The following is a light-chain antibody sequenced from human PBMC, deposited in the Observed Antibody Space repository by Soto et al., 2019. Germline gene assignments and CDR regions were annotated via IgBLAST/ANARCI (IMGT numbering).Light chain of an antibody. J-gene: IGKJ2*01. CDR1: QTVSSSY. CDR2: AAS. CDR3: QQFTPSHQYT. Sequence: EIVLTQSPGTLSLSPGERATLSCRASQTVSSSYLDWYQQKPGQAPRLLIYAASSRATGIPDRFSAGGSGTDFTLTISRLEPEDFAVYYCQQFTPSHQYTFGQGTKLEIK. V-gene: IGKV3-20*01.